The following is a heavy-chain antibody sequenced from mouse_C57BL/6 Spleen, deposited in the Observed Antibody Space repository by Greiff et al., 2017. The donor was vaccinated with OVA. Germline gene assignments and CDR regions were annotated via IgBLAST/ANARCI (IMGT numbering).Heavy chain of an antibody. J-gene: IGHJ1*03. V-gene: IGHV1-22*01. CDR3: APITTVVATDWYFDV. D-gene: IGHD1-1*01. CDR1: GYTFTDYN. Sequence: EVQLQESGPELVKPGASVKMSCKASGYTFTDYNMHWVKQSHGKSLEWIGYINPNNGGTSYNQKFKGKATLTVNKSSSTAYMELRSLTSEDPAVYYCAPITTVVATDWYFDVWGTGTTVTVSS. CDR2: INPNNGGT.